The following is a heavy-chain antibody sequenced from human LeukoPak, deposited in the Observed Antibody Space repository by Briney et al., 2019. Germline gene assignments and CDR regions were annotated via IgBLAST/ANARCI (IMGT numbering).Heavy chain of an antibody. CDR2: ISGSGGST. V-gene: IGHV3-23*01. Sequence: GESLKISCAASGFTFSSYAINWVRHATGKGLEWVSAISGSGGSTYYADSVKGRFTISRDNSKNTLYLQMNSLRAEDTAVYYCAKIQYSSSWYRFDYWGQGTLVTVSS. CDR1: GFTFSSYA. J-gene: IGHJ4*02. D-gene: IGHD6-13*01. CDR3: AKIQYSSSWYRFDY.